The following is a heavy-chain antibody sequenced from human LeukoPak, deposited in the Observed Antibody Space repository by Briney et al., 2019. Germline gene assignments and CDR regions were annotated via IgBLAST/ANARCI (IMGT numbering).Heavy chain of an antibody. V-gene: IGHV3-48*01. CDR2: ISRSSGTI. CDR1: GLTFSGSD. CDR3: ASGVTVGATLASGFDY. Sequence: GGSLRLSCTASGLTFSGSDLNWIRQAPGKGLEWVSYISRSSGTISYADSVKGRFTISRDNSKNTLYLQMNSLRAEDTAVYYCASGVTVGATLASGFDYWGQGTLVTVPS. D-gene: IGHD1-26*01. J-gene: IGHJ4*02.